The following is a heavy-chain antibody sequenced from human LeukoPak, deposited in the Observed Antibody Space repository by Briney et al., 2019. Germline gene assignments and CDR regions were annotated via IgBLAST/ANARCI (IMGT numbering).Heavy chain of an antibody. CDR2: IYYRGST. J-gene: IGHJ6*03. V-gene: IGHV4-59*11. CDR1: GGSISSHY. Sequence: SETLSLTCTVSGGSISSHYWSWIRQPPGKGLEWIGYIYYRGSTNYNPSLKSRVTISVDTSKNQFSLKLSSVTAADTAVYYCARDSAAEGYYYMDVWGKGTTVTVSS. D-gene: IGHD6-25*01. CDR3: ARDSAAEGYYYMDV.